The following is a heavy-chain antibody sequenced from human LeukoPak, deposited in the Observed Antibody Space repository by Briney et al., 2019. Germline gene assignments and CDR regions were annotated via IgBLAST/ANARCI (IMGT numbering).Heavy chain of an antibody. CDR1: GFTFSSYW. V-gene: IGHV3-7*04. CDR2: IKQGGSEK. D-gene: IGHD3-22*01. CDR3: ARGEYYYDGGY. Sequence: GGSLRLSCAASGFTFSSYWMSWVRQAPGKGLEWVANIKQGGSEKYYVDSVKGRFTISRDNAENSLFLQMNSLRAEETAVYYCARGEYYYDGGYWGRGTLVTVSS. J-gene: IGHJ4*02.